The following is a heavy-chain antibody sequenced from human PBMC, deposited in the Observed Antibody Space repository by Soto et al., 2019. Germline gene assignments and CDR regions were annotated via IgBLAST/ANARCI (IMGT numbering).Heavy chain of an antibody. D-gene: IGHD3-3*02. CDR3: ARGPREKSSFLDRLYAAFDI. CDR1: GGTFSRYA. CDR2: IIPIFGTA. Sequence: ASVKVSCKASGGTFSRYAISWVRQAPGQGLEWMGGIIPIFGTANYAQKFQGRVTITADESTSTAYMELSSLRSEDTAVYYCARGPREKSSFLDRLYAAFDIWGQGTMVTVSS. V-gene: IGHV1-69*13. J-gene: IGHJ3*02.